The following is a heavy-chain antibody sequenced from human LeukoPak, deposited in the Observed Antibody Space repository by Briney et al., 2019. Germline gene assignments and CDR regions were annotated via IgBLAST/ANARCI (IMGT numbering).Heavy chain of an antibody. CDR1: GFTFSDYY. Sequence: GGSLRLSCAASGFTFSDYYMTWIRQAPGKGLEWVSYISSSGSSMNYADSVKGRFTISRDNAKNSLYLQLNSLRAEDTAVYYCARDQLNFPHWGQGTLVIVSS. CDR2: ISSSGSSM. V-gene: IGHV3-11*01. J-gene: IGHJ1*01. D-gene: IGHD5-24*01. CDR3: ARDQLNFPH.